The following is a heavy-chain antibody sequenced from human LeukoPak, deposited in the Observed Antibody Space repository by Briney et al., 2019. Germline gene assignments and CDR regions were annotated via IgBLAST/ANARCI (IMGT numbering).Heavy chain of an antibody. J-gene: IGHJ4*02. D-gene: IGHD3-3*01. CDR3: ARERVFYDFWSGYYKAYYFDY. CDR2: ISSSGSTI. Sequence: PGGSLRLSCAASGFTFSDYYMSWIRQAPGKGLEWVSYISSSGSTIYYADSVKGRFTISRDNAKNSLYLQMNSLRAEDTAVCYCARERVFYDFWSGYYKAYYFDYWGQGTLVTVSS. V-gene: IGHV3-11*01. CDR1: GFTFSDYY.